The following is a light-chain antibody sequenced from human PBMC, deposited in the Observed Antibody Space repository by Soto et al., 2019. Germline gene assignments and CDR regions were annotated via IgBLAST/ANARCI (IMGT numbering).Light chain of an antibody. CDR1: QSVRSN. CDR3: HQYNNWPPT. V-gene: IGKV3-15*01. Sequence: EIVMTQSPATLSVSPGERVTLSCRASQSVRSNLAWYQQKPGQAPRLLISGASTRATGVSARFSGSGSGTEFTLTISSLQSEDFAVYYCHQYNNWPPTLGGGIKVEIK. CDR2: GAS. J-gene: IGKJ4*01.